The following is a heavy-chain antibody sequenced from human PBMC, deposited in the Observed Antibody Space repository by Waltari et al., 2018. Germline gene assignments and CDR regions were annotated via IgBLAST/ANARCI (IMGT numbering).Heavy chain of an antibody. CDR1: FSSYA. J-gene: IGHJ4*02. V-gene: IGHV3-30*01. CDR3: ARDPDSSGSNFDY. CDR2: ISYDGSNK. D-gene: IGHD3-22*01. Sequence: FSSYAMHWVRQAPGKGLEWVAVISYDGSNKYYADSVKGRFTISRDNSKNTLYLQMNSLRAEDTAVYYCARDPDSSGSNFDYWGQGTLVTVSS.